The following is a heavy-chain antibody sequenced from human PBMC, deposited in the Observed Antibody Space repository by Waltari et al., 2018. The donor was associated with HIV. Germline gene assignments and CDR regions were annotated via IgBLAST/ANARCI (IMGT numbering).Heavy chain of an antibody. D-gene: IGHD2-15*01. V-gene: IGHV3-7*03. CDR2: LRRDTYEA. CDR1: GFDFRRFT. CDR3: VRDDPGYVAIDY. Sequence: LVQSGGGEVQEGGSLVLSCSGSGFDFRRFTLIWVRQTPRRGLGLVAALRRDTYEANYLASVWGRFIISRDNAKSSAYLEMSSLRVEDTATYYCVRDDPGYVAIDYWGQGSQVVVS. J-gene: IGHJ4*02.